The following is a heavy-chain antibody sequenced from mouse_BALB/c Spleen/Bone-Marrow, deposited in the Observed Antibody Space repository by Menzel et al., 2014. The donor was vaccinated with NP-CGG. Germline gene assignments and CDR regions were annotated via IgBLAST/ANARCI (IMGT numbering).Heavy chain of an antibody. D-gene: IGHD1-1*01. V-gene: IGHV5-12-1*01. CDR1: GFAFSSYD. J-gene: IGHJ2*01. CDR2: ISSVGGSS. Sequence: VQLKESGGGLVKPGGSLKLSCAASGFAFSSYDMSWVCQTPEKRLEWVAYISSVGGSSYYSDTVKGRFTISRDNAKNTLHLQMSSLKSEDTAMYYCAREVLRDYFDYWGQGTTLTVSS. CDR3: AREVLRDYFDY.